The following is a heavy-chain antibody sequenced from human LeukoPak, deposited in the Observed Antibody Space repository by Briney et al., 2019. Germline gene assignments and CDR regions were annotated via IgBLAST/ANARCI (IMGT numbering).Heavy chain of an antibody. CDR1: GFTFSSYA. Sequence: GRSLRLSCAASGFTFSSYAMHWVRQAPGKGLEWVAVISYDGSNKYYADSVKGRFTISRDNSKNTLYLQMNSLRAEDTAVYYCARDPRYYYDSSGYGFYFDYWGQGTLVTVSS. CDR2: ISYDGSNK. CDR3: ARDPRYYYDSSGYGFYFDY. V-gene: IGHV3-30-3*01. J-gene: IGHJ4*02. D-gene: IGHD3-22*01.